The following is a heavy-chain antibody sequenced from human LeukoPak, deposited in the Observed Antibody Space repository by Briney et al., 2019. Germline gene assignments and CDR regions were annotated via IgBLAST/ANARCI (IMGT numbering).Heavy chain of an antibody. Sequence: PSETLSLTCTVSGGSISSYYWSWIRQPPGKGLEWIGNIYYSGSTNYNPSLKSRVTISVDTSKNQFSLKLSSVTAADTAVYYCANIVVVPAAIRRVHYYYMDVWGKGTTVTISS. CDR3: ANIVVVPAAIRRVHYYYMDV. V-gene: IGHV4-59*12. J-gene: IGHJ6*03. D-gene: IGHD2-2*02. CDR1: GGSISSYY. CDR2: IYYSGST.